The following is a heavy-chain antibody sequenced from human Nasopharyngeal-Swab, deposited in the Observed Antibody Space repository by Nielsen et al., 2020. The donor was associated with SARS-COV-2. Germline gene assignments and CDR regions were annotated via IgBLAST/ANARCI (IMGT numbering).Heavy chain of an antibody. J-gene: IGHJ6*03. Sequence: ESLKISCAVYGGSFSGYYWSWIRQPPGKGLEWIGEINHSGSTNYNPSLKSRVTISVDTSKNQFSLKLSSVTAADTAVYYCARASTTYYYYYMDVWGKGTTVTVSS. CDR1: GGSFSGYY. CDR3: ARASTTYYYYYMDV. CDR2: INHSGST. V-gene: IGHV4-34*01. D-gene: IGHD1-1*01.